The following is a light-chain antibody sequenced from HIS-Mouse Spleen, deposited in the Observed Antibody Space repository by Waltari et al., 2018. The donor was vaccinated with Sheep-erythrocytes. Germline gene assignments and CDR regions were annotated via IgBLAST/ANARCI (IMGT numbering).Light chain of an antibody. CDR3: CSYAGSSTPWV. Sequence: QSALTQPASVSGSPGQSITISCTGTSRDVGSVNLVPLYQQHPGKAPKLMIYEGSKRPSGVSNRFSGSKSGNTASLTISGLQAEDEADYYCCSYAGSSTPWVFGGGTKLTVL. CDR1: SRDVGSVNL. J-gene: IGLJ3*02. V-gene: IGLV2-23*01. CDR2: EGS.